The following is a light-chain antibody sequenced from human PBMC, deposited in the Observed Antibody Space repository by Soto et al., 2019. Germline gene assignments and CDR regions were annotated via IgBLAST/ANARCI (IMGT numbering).Light chain of an antibody. CDR1: SSNIGSNT. V-gene: IGLV1-44*01. CDR2: SNS. CDR3: AAWDDSLNGPV. Sequence: QPVLTQPPSASGTPGQRATISCSGSSSNIGSNTVNWYQQLPGKAPKLLIYSNSQRPSGVPDRFSGSKSGTSASLAISGLQSEDEADYYCAAWDDSLNGPVFGGGTKLTVL. J-gene: IGLJ2*01.